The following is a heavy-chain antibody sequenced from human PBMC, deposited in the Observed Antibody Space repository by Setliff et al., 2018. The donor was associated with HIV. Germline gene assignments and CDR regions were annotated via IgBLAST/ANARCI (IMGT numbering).Heavy chain of an antibody. Sequence: GSLRLSCAVSGFTFEDYGMSWVRQAPGKGLEWVSGINWNGGSTGYVDSVKGRFAISRDNSKNSLYLQMNSLRAEDTAVYYCASIELAAMVPVDYWGQGTLVTVYS. V-gene: IGHV3-20*04. J-gene: IGHJ4*02. CDR2: INWNGGST. CDR3: ASIELAAMVPVDY. CDR1: GFTFEDYG. D-gene: IGHD5-18*01.